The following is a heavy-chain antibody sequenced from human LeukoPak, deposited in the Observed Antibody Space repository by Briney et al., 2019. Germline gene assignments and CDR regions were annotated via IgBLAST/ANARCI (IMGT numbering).Heavy chain of an antibody. CDR3: ARGGPDYGDHQMDY. CDR1: GGSISSGGYY. J-gene: IGHJ4*02. D-gene: IGHD4-17*01. CDR2: IYYSGST. Sequence: SQTLSLTCTVSGGSISSGGYYWSWIRQHPGKGLEWIGYIYYSGSTYYNPSLKSRVTISVDTSKNQFSLKLSSVTAADTAVYYCARGGPDYGDHQMDYWGQGTLVSVSS. V-gene: IGHV4-31*03.